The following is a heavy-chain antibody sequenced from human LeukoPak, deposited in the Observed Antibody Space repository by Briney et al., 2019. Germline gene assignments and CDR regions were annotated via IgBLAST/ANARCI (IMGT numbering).Heavy chain of an antibody. V-gene: IGHV3-30*02. CDR2: IRYDGTNK. Sequence: PGGSLRLSCSASGFPFSSYGMHWVRQAPGKGLERVAFIRYDGTNKSYADSVKGRFTISRDNSKNTLYLQMLSLRAADTAVYYCAKDPSFRPGYFDYWGQGTLVTVSS. J-gene: IGHJ4*02. CDR3: AKDPSFRPGYFDY. CDR1: GFPFSSYG.